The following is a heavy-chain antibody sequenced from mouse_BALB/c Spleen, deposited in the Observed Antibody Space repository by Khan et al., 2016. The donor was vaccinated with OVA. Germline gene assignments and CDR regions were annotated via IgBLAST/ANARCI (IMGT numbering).Heavy chain of an antibody. D-gene: IGHD1-1*02. CDR3: TRRGLCGLIAI. CDR1: GYTFTTYW. Sequence: QVQLQQSGAELAKPGASVKMSCTASGYTFTTYWIHWVNQRPGQGLKWIGYINPSTGYTDYNQKFKDKVTFTIDKSSRAAYMQLRSLTSEDSAVYYCTRRGLCGLIAIWGQGTLVTVSA. CDR2: INPSTGYT. J-gene: IGHJ3*01. V-gene: IGHV1S26*01.